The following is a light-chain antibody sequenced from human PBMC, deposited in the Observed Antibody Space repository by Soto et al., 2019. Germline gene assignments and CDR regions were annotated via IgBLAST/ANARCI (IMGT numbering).Light chain of an antibody. V-gene: IGKV3-15*01. Sequence: EIVMTQSPATLSVSPGERATLSRRASQSVSSNLAWYQQKPGQAPRLLIHDASTRATAIPTRFSGSGSGTDFTLTISSLQSEDFAVYYCQQYNDWPRTFGQGTKV. J-gene: IGKJ1*01. CDR3: QQYNDWPRT. CDR2: DAS. CDR1: QSVSSN.